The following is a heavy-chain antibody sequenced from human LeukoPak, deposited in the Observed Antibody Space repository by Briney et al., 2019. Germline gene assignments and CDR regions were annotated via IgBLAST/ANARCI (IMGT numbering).Heavy chain of an antibody. J-gene: IGHJ4*02. Sequence: SETLSLTCTVSGGSISSYYWSWIRQPPGKGLEWIGYIYYSGSTNYNPSLKSRVTISVDTSKNQFSLKLSSVTAADTAVYYCARRDWSAYQLDFWGRGILVVASS. V-gene: IGHV4-59*01. D-gene: IGHD3-3*01. CDR3: ARRDWSAYQLDF. CDR2: IYYSGST. CDR1: GGSISSYY.